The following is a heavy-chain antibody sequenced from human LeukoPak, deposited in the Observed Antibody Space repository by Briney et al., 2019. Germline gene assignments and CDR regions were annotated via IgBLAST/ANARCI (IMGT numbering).Heavy chain of an antibody. D-gene: IGHD3-22*01. Sequence: ASVKVSCKASGYTFTGYYIHWVRQAPGQGLEWMGWISPKSGVTNYAQKFQGRVNMTRDTSISTAYMEVGRLTSDDTALFYCARAVGDYYETSVFQAYWGQGTLVIVSS. J-gene: IGHJ4*02. CDR2: ISPKSGVT. CDR3: ARAVGDYYETSVFQAY. CDR1: GYTFTGYY. V-gene: IGHV1-2*02.